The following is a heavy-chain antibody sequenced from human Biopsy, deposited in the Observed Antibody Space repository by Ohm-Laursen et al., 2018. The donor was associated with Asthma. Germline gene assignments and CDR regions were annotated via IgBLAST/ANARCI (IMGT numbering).Heavy chain of an antibody. CDR1: GGALNTYV. CDR2: INSVFGTT. V-gene: IGHV1-69*01. D-gene: IGHD2-2*01. J-gene: IGHJ4*02. Sequence: VSCKSLGGALNTYVIGWVRQAPGQGLEWMGGINSVFGTTTYPQKFQDRVTITADDSTSTVYTELSSLRSEDTAVYYCARKAGSCISRTCYSLDFWGQGTLVTVSS. CDR3: ARKAGSCISRTCYSLDF.